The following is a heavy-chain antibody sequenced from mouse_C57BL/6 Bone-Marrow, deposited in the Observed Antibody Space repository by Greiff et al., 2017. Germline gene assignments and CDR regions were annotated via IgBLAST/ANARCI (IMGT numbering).Heavy chain of an antibody. CDR3: ARNGNDAFDY. D-gene: IGHD2-2*01. CDR2: INPSTGGT. Sequence: VQLLQSGPELVKPGASVKISCKASGFSFTGYYMHWVKQSSEKSLEWIGEINPSTGGTSYTQKFKGKATLTVDKTSSTAYMQLKSLTSEDSAVYYCARNGNDAFDYWGQGTTLTVSS. V-gene: IGHV1-43*01. CDR1: GFSFTGYY. J-gene: IGHJ2*01.